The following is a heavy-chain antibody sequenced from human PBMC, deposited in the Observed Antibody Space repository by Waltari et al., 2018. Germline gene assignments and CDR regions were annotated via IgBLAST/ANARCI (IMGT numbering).Heavy chain of an antibody. CDR2: IYHSGST. CDR3: ARHYGDYEDY. Sequence: QVQLQESGPGLVKPSETLSLTCAVSGYSISSGYYWGWIRQPPGKGLEWIGSIYHSGSTYYTPSLKSRVTISVDTSKNQFSLKLSSVTAADTAVYYCARHYGDYEDYWGQGTLVTVSS. CDR1: GYSISSGYY. J-gene: IGHJ4*02. D-gene: IGHD4-17*01. V-gene: IGHV4-38-2*01.